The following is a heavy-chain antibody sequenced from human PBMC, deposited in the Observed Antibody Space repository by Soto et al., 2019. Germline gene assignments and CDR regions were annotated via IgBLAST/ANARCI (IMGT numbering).Heavy chain of an antibody. D-gene: IGHD3-3*01. CDR2: INAGNGNT. V-gene: IGHV1-3*01. J-gene: IGHJ3*02. CDR3: ARGEYYDFWSGYYKGDDFDI. Sequence: ASVKVSCKASGYTFTSYAMHWLRQAPGQRLEWMGWINAGNGNTKYSQKFQGRVTITRDTSASTAYMELSSLRSEDTAVYYCARGEYYDFWSGYYKGDDFDIWGQGTMVTVS. CDR1: GYTFTSYA.